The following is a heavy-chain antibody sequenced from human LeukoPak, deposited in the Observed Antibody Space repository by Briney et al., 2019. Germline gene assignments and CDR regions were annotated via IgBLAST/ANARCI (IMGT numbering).Heavy chain of an antibody. CDR1: DESFSTYY. CDR2: ISHRGTS. Sequence: SETLSLTCDVNDESFSTYYWSWIRQSPGKGLEWIAEISHRGTSTYNPPLQSRVTVPVDASKNHFSLRVKSVIAADTAIYYCARKRRRGYYLNSAFDMWGQGTMVTVSS. D-gene: IGHD3-3*01. J-gene: IGHJ3*02. V-gene: IGHV4-34*01. CDR3: ARKRRRGYYLNSAFDM.